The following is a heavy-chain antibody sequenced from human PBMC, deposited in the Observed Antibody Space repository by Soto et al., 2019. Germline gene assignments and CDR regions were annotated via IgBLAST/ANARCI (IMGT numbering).Heavy chain of an antibody. CDR3: VKGLLNGRWYSAD. CDR2: ITTNGQT. Sequence: SLRLSCETSGFTFSNCVMTWVRQPPGKRLEWVSVITTNGQTAYADSVKGRFTISRDNSKNAAYLQMNSLRAEDTAVFYCVKGLLNGRWYSADWRQGPLVTVSS. J-gene: IGHJ4*02. CDR1: GFTFSNCV. V-gene: IGHV3-23*01. D-gene: IGHD6-13*01.